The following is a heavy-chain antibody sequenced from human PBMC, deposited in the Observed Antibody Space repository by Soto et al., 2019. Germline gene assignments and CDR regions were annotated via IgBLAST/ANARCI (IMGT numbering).Heavy chain of an antibody. CDR1: GFTFSSYG. V-gene: IGHV3-33*01. CDR2: IWYDGSNK. D-gene: IGHD3-22*01. CDR3: ARETYYYDSSGYSPPAVDY. Sequence: GGSLRLSCAASGFTFSSYGMHWVRQAPGKGLEWVAVIWYDGSNKYYADSVKGRFTISRDNSKNTLYLQMNSLRAEDTAVYYCARETYYYDSSGYSPPAVDYWGQGTLVTVSS. J-gene: IGHJ4*02.